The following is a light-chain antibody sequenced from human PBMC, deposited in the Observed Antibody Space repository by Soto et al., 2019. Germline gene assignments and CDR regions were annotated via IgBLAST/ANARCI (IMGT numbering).Light chain of an antibody. CDR2: SNN. V-gene: IGLV1-44*01. Sequence: QSVLTQPPSASGTPGQRVTISCSGSSSNIGSNTVNWYQQLPGTAPKLLIYSNNQRPSGVPDRFSGSKSGTSASLAISWRQSEDEADYYCAAWDDSLKGVVFGGGTKVTVL. CDR1: SSNIGSNT. CDR3: AAWDDSLKGVV. J-gene: IGLJ2*01.